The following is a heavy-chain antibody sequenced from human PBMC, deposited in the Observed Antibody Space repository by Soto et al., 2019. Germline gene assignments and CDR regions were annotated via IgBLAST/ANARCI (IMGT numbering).Heavy chain of an antibody. V-gene: IGHV4-38-2*01. D-gene: IGHD3-22*01. Sequence: SETLSLTCAVSGYSISSGYYWGWIRQPPGKGLEWIGSIYHSGSTYYNPSLKSRVTISVDTSKNQFSLKLSSVTAADTAVYYCARGPLRDYYDSSGYYGWGQGTLVTVS. CDR2: IYHSGST. CDR1: GYSISSGYY. J-gene: IGHJ4*02. CDR3: ARGPLRDYYDSSGYYG.